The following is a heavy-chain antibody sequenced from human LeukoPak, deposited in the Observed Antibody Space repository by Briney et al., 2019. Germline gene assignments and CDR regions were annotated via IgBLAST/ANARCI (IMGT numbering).Heavy chain of an antibody. CDR2: IHTSGST. CDR3: AGRAQTTGWSFDY. CDR1: GGSISSYC. Sequence: SGTLSLTCIVSGGSISSYCWSWIRQPAGKGLEWIGQIHTSGSTNYNPSLKSRVAMSVDTSKNQFSLELSSVTAADTAVYYCAGRAQTTGWSFDYWGQGALVTVSS. V-gene: IGHV4-4*07. J-gene: IGHJ4*02. D-gene: IGHD6-19*01.